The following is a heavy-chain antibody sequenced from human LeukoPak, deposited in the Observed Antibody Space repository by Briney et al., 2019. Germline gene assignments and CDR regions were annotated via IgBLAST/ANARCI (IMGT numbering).Heavy chain of an antibody. J-gene: IGHJ6*02. D-gene: IGHD3-10*01. CDR3: ARVSMLRGGSPYYYYGMDV. CDR2: IYPGDSDT. Sequence: GESLKISCKGSGYSFTSYWIGWVRQMPGKGLEWMGIIYPGDSDTRYSPSFQGQVTISADKSITTAYLQWSSLKASDTAMYYCARVSMLRGGSPYYYYGMDVSGQGTTVTVFS. CDR1: GYSFTSYW. V-gene: IGHV5-51*01.